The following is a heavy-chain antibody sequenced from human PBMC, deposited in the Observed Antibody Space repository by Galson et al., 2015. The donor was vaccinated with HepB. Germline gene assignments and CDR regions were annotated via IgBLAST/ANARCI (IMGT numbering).Heavy chain of an antibody. V-gene: IGHV1-69*06. D-gene: IGHD2-2*01. Sequence: SVKVSCKASGGTFSSYAISWVRQAPGQGLEWMGGIIPIFGTANYAQKFQGRVTITADKSTRTAYMEMSSLGSEDTAVYYCARDFIVVVPAATDSSSLYRVEDSYYGMDVCGQGTPVTASS. CDR3: ARDFIVVVPAATDSSSLYRVEDSYYGMDV. J-gene: IGHJ6*02. CDR1: GGTFSSYA. CDR2: IIPIFGTA.